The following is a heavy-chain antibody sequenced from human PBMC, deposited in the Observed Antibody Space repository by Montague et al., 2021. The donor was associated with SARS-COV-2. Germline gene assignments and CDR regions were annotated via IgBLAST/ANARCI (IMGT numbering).Heavy chain of an antibody. D-gene: IGHD1-7*01. CDR3: ARHRVASGWNYFDP. V-gene: IGHV4-39*01. J-gene: IGHJ5*02. CDR1: GVSISGYTYF. Sequence: SETLSLTCTVSGVSISGYTYFWGWIRQPPGKGLGWIASAYYSGSTYYNPSLKSRVTISVDTSKNQSSLQVSSVTAADSAIYYCARHRVASGWNYFDPWGRGTLVTVSS. CDR2: AYYSGST.